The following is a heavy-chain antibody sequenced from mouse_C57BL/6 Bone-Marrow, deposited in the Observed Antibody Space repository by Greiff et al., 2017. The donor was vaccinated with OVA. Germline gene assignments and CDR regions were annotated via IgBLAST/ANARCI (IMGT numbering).Heavy chain of an antibody. J-gene: IGHJ3*01. CDR1: GYTFTSYW. V-gene: IGHV1-69*01. CDR2: IDPSDSYT. D-gene: IGHD1-1*02. CDR3: ARSGSA. Sequence: VQLQQPGAELVMPGASVKLSCKASGYTFTSYWMHWVKQRPGQGLEWIGEIDPSDSYTNYNQKFKGKSTLTVDKSSSTAYMQLSSLTSEDSAVYYCARSGSAWGQGTLVTVSA.